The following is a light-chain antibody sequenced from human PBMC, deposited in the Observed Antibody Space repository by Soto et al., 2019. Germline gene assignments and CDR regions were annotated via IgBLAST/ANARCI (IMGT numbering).Light chain of an antibody. CDR1: SSDGGGYNY. Sequence: QSVLSQPASVSGYPSQSITISCTGPSSDGGGYNYVSWYQRHPGKAPKLMIYAFTDMPSGVSSRFSGSTSGNSASLTISGLQAEDEAAYYCSSYTSSSTLFGSGTKVTVL. CDR3: SSYTSSSTL. J-gene: IGLJ1*01. CDR2: AFT. V-gene: IGLV2-14*01.